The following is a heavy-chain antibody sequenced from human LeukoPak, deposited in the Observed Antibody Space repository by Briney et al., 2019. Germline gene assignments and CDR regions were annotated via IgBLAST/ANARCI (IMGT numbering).Heavy chain of an antibody. CDR2: MSYSGGST. J-gene: IGHJ3*02. V-gene: IGHV3-23*01. D-gene: IGHD2-21*01. CDR1: GFTFSIYA. Sequence: PGGSLRLSCAASGFTFSIYAMNWVRQAPGKGLEWVSGMSYSGGSTYYADSVKGRFTISRDNSKNTLYLQMNSLRAEDTAVYYCAKIPNDAFDIWGQGTMVTVSS. CDR3: AKIPNDAFDI.